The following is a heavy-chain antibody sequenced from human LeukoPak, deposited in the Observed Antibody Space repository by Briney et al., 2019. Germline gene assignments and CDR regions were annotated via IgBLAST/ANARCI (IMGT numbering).Heavy chain of an antibody. CDR2: IYYSGST. CDR1: GGSISSYY. J-gene: IGHJ4*02. V-gene: IGHV4-59*01. D-gene: IGHD3-22*01. CDR3: AREPYDSSGTFDY. Sequence: SETLSLTCTVSGGSISSYYWSWIRQPPGKGLEWIGYIYYSGSTNYNSSLKSRVTISVDTSKNQFSLKPSSVTAADTAVYYCAREPYDSSGTFDYWGQGTLVTVSS.